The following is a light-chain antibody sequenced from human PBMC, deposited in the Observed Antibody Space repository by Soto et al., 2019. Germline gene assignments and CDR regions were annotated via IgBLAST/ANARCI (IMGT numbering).Light chain of an antibody. V-gene: IGKV3-15*01. CDR3: QQYENWPQLT. CDR1: QSVGGE. J-gene: IGKJ4*01. Sequence: ERVMTQSPATLSVSPGERATLSCRASQSVGGELAWYQQKPGQAPRLLIYGASSRAPGIPDRFSGSGSGTEFTLTISSLQSEDSAVYYCQQYENWPQLTFGGGTKVEIK. CDR2: GAS.